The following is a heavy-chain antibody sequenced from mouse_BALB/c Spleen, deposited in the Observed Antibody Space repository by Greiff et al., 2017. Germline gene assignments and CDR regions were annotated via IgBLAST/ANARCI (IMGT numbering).Heavy chain of an antibody. D-gene: IGHD2-4*01. Sequence: VQVVESGPGLVQPSQSLSITCTVSGFSLTSYGVHWVRQSPGKGLEWLGVIWSGGSTDYNAAFISRLSISKDNSKSQVFFKMNSLQANDTAIYYCARTEGLRRRAMDYWGQGTSVTVSS. V-gene: IGHV2-2*02. CDR1: GFSLTSYG. J-gene: IGHJ4*01. CDR3: ARTEGLRRRAMDY. CDR2: IWSGGST.